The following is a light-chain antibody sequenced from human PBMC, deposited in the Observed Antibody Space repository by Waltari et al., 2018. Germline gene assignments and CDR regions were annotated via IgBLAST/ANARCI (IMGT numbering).Light chain of an antibody. CDR2: WAS. CDR3: QQYFGTPLT. Sequence: DIVMTQSPDSLTVSLGERAVINCKSSQSILCRPDNKTYMAWYQHKVGQPPKLLFYWASTRKSGVPDRFSGSGSARDFTLTISSLQAEDVAVYYCQQYFGTPLTFGGGTKVEIK. J-gene: IGKJ4*01. CDR1: QSILCRPDNKTY. V-gene: IGKV4-1*01.